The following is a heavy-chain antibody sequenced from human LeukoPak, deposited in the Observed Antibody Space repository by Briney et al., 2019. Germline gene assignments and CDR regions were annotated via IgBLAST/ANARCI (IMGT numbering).Heavy chain of an antibody. D-gene: IGHD2-15*01. CDR3: AKDPRYCSGGSCYSPLETLYYFDY. V-gene: IGHV3-30*18. J-gene: IGHJ4*02. Sequence: GGSLRLSCAASGFTFSSYSMNWVRQAPGKGLEWVAVISYDGSNKYYADSVKGRFTISRDNSKNTLYLQMNSLRAEDTAVYYCAKDPRYCSGGSCYSPLETLYYFDYWGQGTLVTVSS. CDR2: ISYDGSNK. CDR1: GFTFSSYS.